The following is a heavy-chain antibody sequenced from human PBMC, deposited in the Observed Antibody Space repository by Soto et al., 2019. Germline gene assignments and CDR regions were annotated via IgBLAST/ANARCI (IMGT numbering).Heavy chain of an antibody. Sequence: QVQLQESGPGLVKPSQTLSLTCTVSGGSINRSGYYWTWIRQHPGKGLEWIGCVYYSGITYSNPSLKSRLAISVDTSNNRFSLKLNSVTAADTAVYYCARDYGGKFYLDYWGQGILVTVSS. J-gene: IGHJ4*02. V-gene: IGHV4-31*03. CDR3: ARDYGGKFYLDY. CDR1: GGSINRSGYY. CDR2: VYYSGIT. D-gene: IGHD2-15*01.